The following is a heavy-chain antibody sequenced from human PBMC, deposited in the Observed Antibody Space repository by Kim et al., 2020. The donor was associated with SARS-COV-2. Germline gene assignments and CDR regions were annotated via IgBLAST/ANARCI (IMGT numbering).Heavy chain of an antibody. CDR2: ISSSSSYI. V-gene: IGHV3-21*01. D-gene: IGHD5-12*01. CDR1: GFTFSSYS. J-gene: IGHJ6*02. Sequence: GGSLRLSCAASGFTFSSYSMNRVRQAPGKGLEWVSSISSSSSYIYYADSVKGRFTISRDNAKNSLYLQMNSLRAEDTAVYYCARDGQRDGYNLKNYYYYGMDVWGQGTTVTVSS. CDR3: ARDGQRDGYNLKNYYYYGMDV.